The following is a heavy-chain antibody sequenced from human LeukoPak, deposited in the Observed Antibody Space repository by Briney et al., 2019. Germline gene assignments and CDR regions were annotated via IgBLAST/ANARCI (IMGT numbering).Heavy chain of an antibody. V-gene: IGHV3-21*01. CDR1: GFTFSHCG. CDR3: ARSFPYSSSAVDY. J-gene: IGHJ4*02. CDR2: FSSSSGYI. D-gene: IGHD6-6*01. Sequence: PGGSLRLSCATSGFTFSHCGMHWVRQAPGKGLEWVSSFSSSSGYIFYADSVKGRFTISRDNAKNSLYLQMNSLRAEDTAVYYCARSFPYSSSAVDYWGQGTLVTVSS.